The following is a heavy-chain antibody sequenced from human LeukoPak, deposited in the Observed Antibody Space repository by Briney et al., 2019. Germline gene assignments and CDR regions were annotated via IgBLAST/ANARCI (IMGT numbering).Heavy chain of an antibody. CDR3: ASVRGYSSGWYASGFDP. Sequence: PSGTLSLTCVVSSGSISNDNWWSWVRQPPGKGPEWIGSIYYSGSTNYNPSLKSRVTISLDTSKNQFSLKLTSVTAADTAVYYCASVRGYSSGWYASGFDPWGQGTLVTVSS. D-gene: IGHD6-19*01. CDR1: SGSISNDNW. CDR2: IYYSGST. V-gene: IGHV4-4*02. J-gene: IGHJ5*02.